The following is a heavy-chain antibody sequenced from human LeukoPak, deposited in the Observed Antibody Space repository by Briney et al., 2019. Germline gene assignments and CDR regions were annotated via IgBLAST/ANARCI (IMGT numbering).Heavy chain of an antibody. CDR1: GFTFSSYA. J-gene: IGHJ4*02. Sequence: TGGTLRLSCAASGFTFSSYAMSWVRQAPGKGLEWVSAISGSGGSTYYADSVKGRFTISRDNSKNTLYLQMNSLRAEDTAVYYCAMTLDGYNLDFHYWAQGTLVTVSS. CDR2: ISGSGGST. V-gene: IGHV3-23*01. D-gene: IGHD5-24*01. CDR3: AMTLDGYNLDFHY.